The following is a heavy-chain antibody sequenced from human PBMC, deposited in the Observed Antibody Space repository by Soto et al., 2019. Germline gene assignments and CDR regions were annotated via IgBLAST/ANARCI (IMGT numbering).Heavy chain of an antibody. CDR1: GLRFSDYY. D-gene: IGHD5-12*01. V-gene: IGHV3-11*05. CDR2: IRSRTGST. CDR3: AREGVGGYSGSGAPFDY. J-gene: IGHJ4*02. Sequence: QVQLVESGGAWVKPGGSLRLSCAASGLRFSDYYMSWVRQAPGKGLEWVSSIRSRTGSTNYADSVQGRFTISRDNGKNSLYLQVNSLRAEDTAVYFCAREGVGGYSGSGAPFDYWGQGTLVTVSS.